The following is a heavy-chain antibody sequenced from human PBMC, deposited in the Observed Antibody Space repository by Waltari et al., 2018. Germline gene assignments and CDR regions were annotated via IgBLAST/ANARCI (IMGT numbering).Heavy chain of an antibody. J-gene: IGHJ6*02. Sequence: EVQLVESGGGLIQPGGSLRLSCAASGFTVSSNYMSWVRQAPGKGLEWVSVIYSGGCTCDADSVKCAFTISRDNSKNPLYLQMNSLRAEDTAVYYCARPRGAVAGTSYYGMDVWGQGTTVTVSS. CDR1: GFTVSSNY. CDR2: IYSGGCT. CDR3: ARPRGAVAGTSYYGMDV. D-gene: IGHD6-19*01. V-gene: IGHV3-53*01.